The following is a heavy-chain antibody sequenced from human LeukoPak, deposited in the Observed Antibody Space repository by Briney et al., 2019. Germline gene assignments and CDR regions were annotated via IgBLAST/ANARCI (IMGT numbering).Heavy chain of an antibody. CDR2: INPNSGGT. CDR3: ARDSSSGWYLYYYYYMDV. V-gene: IGHV1-2*02. Sequence: GASVKVSCKASGYTFTGYYMHWVRQAPGQGLEWMGWINPNSGGTNYAQKFQGRVTMTRDTSISTAYMELSRLRSDDTAVYYCARDSSSGWYLYYYYYMDVWGKGTTVTISS. J-gene: IGHJ6*03. CDR1: GYTFTGYY. D-gene: IGHD6-19*01.